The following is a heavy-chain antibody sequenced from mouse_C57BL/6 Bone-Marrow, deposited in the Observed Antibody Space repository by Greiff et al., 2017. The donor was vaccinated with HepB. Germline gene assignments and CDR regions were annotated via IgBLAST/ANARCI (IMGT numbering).Heavy chain of an antibody. J-gene: IGHJ3*01. CDR1: GFNIKDDY. V-gene: IGHV14-4*01. CDR3: TTGLRRRTWFAY. CDR2: IYPENGDT. Sequence: VQLKQSGAELVRPGASVKLSCTASGFNIKDDYMHWVKQRPEQGLEWIGWIYPENGDTDYASKFQGTATITADTSSTTAYLQLSSLTSEDTAVYYCTTGLRRRTWFAYWGQGTRVTVSA. D-gene: IGHD2-2*01.